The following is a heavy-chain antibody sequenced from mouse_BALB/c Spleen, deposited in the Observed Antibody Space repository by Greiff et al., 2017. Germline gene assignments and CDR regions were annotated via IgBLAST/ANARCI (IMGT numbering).Heavy chain of an antibody. CDR2: ISTYYGNT. J-gene: IGHJ4*01. D-gene: IGHD1-1*01. CDR1: GYTFTDYA. CDR3: AKVLDYGSSLLAMDY. V-gene: IGHV1-67*01. Sequence: QVQLQQSGPELVRPGVSVKISCKGSGYTFTDYAMHWVKQSHAKSPEWIGVISTYYGNTNYNQKFKGKATMTVDKSSSTAYMELARLTSEDSAIYYCAKVLDYGSSLLAMDYWGQGTSVTVSS.